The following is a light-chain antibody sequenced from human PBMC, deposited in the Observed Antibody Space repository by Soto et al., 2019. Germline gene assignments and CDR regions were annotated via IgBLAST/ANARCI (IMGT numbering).Light chain of an antibody. CDR1: SSDVGASNY. J-gene: IGLJ2*01. CDR3: CSYAGGNSLV. Sequence: QSALTQPPSASGSPGQSVTISCTGTSSDVGASNYVSWYQQHPVKAPKLMIYDVFKRPSGVPDRFSGSKSGNTASLTVSGLQTEDEADYYCCSYAGGNSLVFGGGTKLTVL. V-gene: IGLV2-8*01. CDR2: DVF.